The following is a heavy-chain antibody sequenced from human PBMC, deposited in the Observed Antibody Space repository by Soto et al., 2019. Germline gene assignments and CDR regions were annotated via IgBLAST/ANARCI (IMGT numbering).Heavy chain of an antibody. CDR2: ISSSSSYI. V-gene: IGHV3-21*01. Sequence: GGSLRLSCAASGFTFSSYSMNWVRQAPGKGLEWVSSISSSSSYIYYADSVKGRFTISRDNAKNSLYLQMNSLRAEDTAVYYCARGQRAGLGSHYYYGMEVWGQGTTVTVSS. CDR3: ARGQRAGLGSHYYYGMEV. D-gene: IGHD3-10*01. CDR1: GFTFSSYS. J-gene: IGHJ6*02.